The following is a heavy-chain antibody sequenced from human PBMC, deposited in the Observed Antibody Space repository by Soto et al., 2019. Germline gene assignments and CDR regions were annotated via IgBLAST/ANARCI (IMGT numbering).Heavy chain of an antibody. Sequence: QVQLVQSGAEVKKPGSSVKVSCKASGGTFSSSGISWVRQAPGQGLEWMGGIMPIFGPANYAQKFQGRVTITADESTSTAYMELSSLRSEDTAVYYCARDSGSYYLLLDYWGQGTLVTVSS. CDR2: IMPIFGPA. CDR3: ARDSGSYYLLLDY. CDR1: GGTFSSSG. J-gene: IGHJ4*02. V-gene: IGHV1-69*01. D-gene: IGHD1-26*01.